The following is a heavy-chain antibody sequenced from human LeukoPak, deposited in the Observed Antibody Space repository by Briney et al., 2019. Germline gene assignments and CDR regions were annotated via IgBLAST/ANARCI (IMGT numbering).Heavy chain of an antibody. Sequence: SETLSLTCTVSGGSISSYYWSWIRQPAGKGLEWIGRIYTSGSTNYNPSLKSRVTMSVDTSKNQFSLKLSSVTAADTAVYYWARGRSIAACRRNWFDPWGQGTLVTVSS. D-gene: IGHD6-6*01. CDR2: IYTSGST. CDR3: ARGRSIAACRRNWFDP. V-gene: IGHV4-4*07. J-gene: IGHJ5*02. CDR1: GGSISSYY.